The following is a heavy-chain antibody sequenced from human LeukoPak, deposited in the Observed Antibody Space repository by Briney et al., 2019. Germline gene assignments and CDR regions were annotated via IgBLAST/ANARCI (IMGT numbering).Heavy chain of an antibody. J-gene: IGHJ6*03. Sequence: SQTLSPTCTVSGGSISSGDYYWSWIRQPPGKGLEWIGYIYYSGSTYYNPSLKSRVTISVDTSKNQFSLKLSSVTAADTAVYYCARTPWGNRGIYYMDVWGKGTTVTVSS. V-gene: IGHV4-30-4*08. CDR2: IYYSGST. CDR3: ARTPWGNRGIYYMDV. CDR1: GGSISSGDYY. D-gene: IGHD3-16*01.